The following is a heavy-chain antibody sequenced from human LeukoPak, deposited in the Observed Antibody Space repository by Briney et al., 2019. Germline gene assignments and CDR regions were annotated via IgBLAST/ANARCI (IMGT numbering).Heavy chain of an antibody. Sequence: SQTLSLTCAISGDSVSSNSAAWNWIRQSPSRGLEWLGRTYYRSKWYNDYAGSVKSRIIINPDTSTNQFPLQLNSVTPEDTAVYYCAGDHSFRFDYWGQGALVTVSS. D-gene: IGHD2-21*01. J-gene: IGHJ4*02. V-gene: IGHV6-1*01. CDR3: AGDHSFRFDY. CDR1: GDSVSSNSAA. CDR2: TYYRSKWYN.